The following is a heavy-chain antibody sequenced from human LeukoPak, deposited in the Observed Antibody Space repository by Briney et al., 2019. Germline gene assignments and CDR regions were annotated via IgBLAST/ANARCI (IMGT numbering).Heavy chain of an antibody. CDR3: ARSRCSGGSCRTGWFDP. J-gene: IGHJ5*02. CDR2: IIPIFGTA. V-gene: IGHV1-69*06. D-gene: IGHD2-15*01. CDR1: GGTFSSYA. Sequence: GASVKVSCKASGGTFSSYAISWVRQAPGQGLEWMGGIIPIFGTANYAQKLQGRVTITADKSTSTAYMELSSLRSEDTAVYYCARSRCSGGSCRTGWFDPWGQGTLVTVSS.